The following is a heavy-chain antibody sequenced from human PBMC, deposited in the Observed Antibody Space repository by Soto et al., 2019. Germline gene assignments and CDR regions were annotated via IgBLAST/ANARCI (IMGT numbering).Heavy chain of an antibody. CDR3: ARGGTVDWLLYHYFDY. CDR1: GGSISSYY. Sequence: PSETLSLTCTVSGGSISSYYWSWIRQPPGKGLEWIGYIYYSGSTNHNPSLKSRVTISVDTSKNQFSLKLSSVTAADTAVYYCARGGTVDWLLYHYFDYWGQGTLVTVSS. CDR2: IYYSGST. J-gene: IGHJ4*02. V-gene: IGHV4-59*01. D-gene: IGHD3-9*01.